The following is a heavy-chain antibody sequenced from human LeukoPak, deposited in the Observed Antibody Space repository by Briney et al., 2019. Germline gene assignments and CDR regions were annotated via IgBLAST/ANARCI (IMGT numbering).Heavy chain of an antibody. CDR1: GFTFSSYG. CDR3: AKGVGYCSGGSCQQFDY. J-gene: IGHJ4*02. CDR2: IRFDGSYN. Sequence: GGSLRLSCAASGFTFSSYGMHWVRQAPGKGLEWVAFIRFDGSYNYYADSVKGRFTISRDNSKNTLYLQMNSLRAEDTAVYYCAKGVGYCSGGSCQQFDYWGQGTLVTVSS. D-gene: IGHD2-15*01. V-gene: IGHV3-30*02.